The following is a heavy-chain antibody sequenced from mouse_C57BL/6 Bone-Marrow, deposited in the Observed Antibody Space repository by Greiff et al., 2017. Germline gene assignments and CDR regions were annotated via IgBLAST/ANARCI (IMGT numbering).Heavy chain of an antibody. J-gene: IGHJ4*01. CDR3: VRQKWWGEGYAMDY. Sequence: EVQLQQSGGGLVQPKGSLKLSCAASGFSFNTYAMNWVRQAHGKGLEWVARIRSKINNYATYYADSVKARFTISRDESESMLYLQMNNLYTEDTAMYYCVRQKWWGEGYAMDYWGQGTSVTVSS. CDR1: GFSFNTYA. D-gene: IGHD1-3*01. CDR2: IRSKINNYAT. V-gene: IGHV10-1*01.